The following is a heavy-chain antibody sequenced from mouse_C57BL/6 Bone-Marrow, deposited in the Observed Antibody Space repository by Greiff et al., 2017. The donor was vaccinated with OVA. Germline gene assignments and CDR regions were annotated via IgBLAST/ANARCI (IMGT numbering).Heavy chain of an antibody. CDR1: GYTFTSYT. V-gene: IGHV1-4*01. CDR2: INPSSGYT. D-gene: IGHD2-1*01. CDR3: AREDGNWFAY. Sequence: VKLMESGAELARPGASVKMSCKASGYTFTSYTMHWVKQRPGQGLEWIGYINPSSGYTKYNQKFKDKATLTADKSSSTAYMQLSSLTSEDSAVDYCAREDGNWFAYWGQGTLVTVSA. J-gene: IGHJ3*01.